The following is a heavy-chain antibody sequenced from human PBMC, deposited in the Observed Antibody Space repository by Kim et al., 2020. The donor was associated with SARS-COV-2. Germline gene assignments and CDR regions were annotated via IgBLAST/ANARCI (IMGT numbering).Heavy chain of an antibody. J-gene: IGHJ4*02. CDR3: ARAIHYDILTGYSTEYYFDY. CDR2: IYPGDSDT. Sequence: GASLKISCKGSGYSFTSYWIGWVRQMPGKGLEWMGIIYPGDSDTRYSPSFQGQVTISADKSISTAYLQWSSLKASDTAMYYCARAIHYDILTGYSTEYYFDYWGQGTLVTVSS. V-gene: IGHV5-51*01. CDR1: GYSFTSYW. D-gene: IGHD3-9*01.